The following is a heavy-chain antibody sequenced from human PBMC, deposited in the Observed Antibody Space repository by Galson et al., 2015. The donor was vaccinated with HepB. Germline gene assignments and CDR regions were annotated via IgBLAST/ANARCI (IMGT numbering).Heavy chain of an antibody. CDR3: ASSNRDIAAALSPY. CDR2: IIPIFGTA. Sequence: SVKVSCKASGGTFSSYAISWVRQAPGQGLEWMGGIIPIFGTANYAQKFQGRVTITADESTSTAYMELSSLRSEDTAVYYCASSNRDIAAALSPYWGQGTLVTVSS. CDR1: GGTFSSYA. J-gene: IGHJ4*02. D-gene: IGHD6-13*01. V-gene: IGHV1-69*13.